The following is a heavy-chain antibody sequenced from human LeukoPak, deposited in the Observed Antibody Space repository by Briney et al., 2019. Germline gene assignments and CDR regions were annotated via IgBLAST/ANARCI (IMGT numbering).Heavy chain of an antibody. J-gene: IGHJ4*02. D-gene: IGHD6-19*01. CDR2: INSDGSST. V-gene: IGHV3-74*01. Sequence: GGSLRLSCVASGFTFSSYWMHWVRQAPGKGLVWVSRINSDGSSTNYADSVKGRFTISRDNSKNTLYLQMNSLRVEDTAVYYCARGLYSSGWYNYFDYWGQGTLVTVSS. CDR1: GFTFSSYW. CDR3: ARGLYSSGWYNYFDY.